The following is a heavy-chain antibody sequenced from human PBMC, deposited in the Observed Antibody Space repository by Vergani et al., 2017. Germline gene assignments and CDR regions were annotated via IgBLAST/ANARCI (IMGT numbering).Heavy chain of an antibody. D-gene: IGHD4-11*01. CDR2: LNKNNYYI. J-gene: IGHJ4*02. CDR3: AREMSNEGFDY. Sequence: EVQLVESGGGLVKPGGSLRLSCAASGFTFSSYSMNWVRQAPGKGLEWASSLNKNNYYIYYADSVKGRFTISRDNAKNSLFLQMSSLKVEDTGVYYCAREMSNEGFDYWGQGTRVTVS. CDR1: GFTFSSYS. V-gene: IGHV3-21*01.